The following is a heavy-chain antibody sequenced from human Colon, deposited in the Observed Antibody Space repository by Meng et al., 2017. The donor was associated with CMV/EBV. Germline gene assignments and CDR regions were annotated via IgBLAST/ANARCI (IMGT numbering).Heavy chain of an antibody. CDR3: ARDPYNFWSGAPF. J-gene: IGHJ4*02. CDR2: IYYSGST. Sequence: SETLSLTCTVSGDSITSSTSYWGWIRQPPGKGLEWIGYIYYSGSTYYSPSLKSRLTISLDTSKNQLSLELTSVTAADTAMYYCARDPYNFWSGAPFWGQGTLVTVSS. V-gene: IGHV4-39*07. CDR1: GDSITSSTSY. D-gene: IGHD3-3*01.